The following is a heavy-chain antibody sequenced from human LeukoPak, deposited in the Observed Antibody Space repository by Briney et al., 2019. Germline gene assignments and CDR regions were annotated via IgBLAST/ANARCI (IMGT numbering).Heavy chain of an antibody. CDR3: ARRLVRGVIIIESDY. CDR1: GGSISSDNSY. J-gene: IGHJ4*02. CDR2: IYYTGNT. Sequence: PSETLSLTCTVSGGSISSDNSYWGWFRQPPGKGLEWIGTIYYTGNTYYNPSLKSRLTISVDTSKNQFSLKLKSVTAADTAVYFCARRLVRGVIIIESDYWGQGTLVTVSS. D-gene: IGHD3-10*01. V-gene: IGHV4-39*01.